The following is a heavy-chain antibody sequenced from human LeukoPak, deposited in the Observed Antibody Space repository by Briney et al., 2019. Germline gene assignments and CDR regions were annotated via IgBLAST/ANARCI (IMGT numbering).Heavy chain of an antibody. CDR2: MKQDGSVR. J-gene: IGHJ5*02. Sequence: GGSLRLSCEGSGFSFSSSWMTWVRQAPGKGLEWVANMKQDGSVRNYADSVKGRFTISRDNAKNSLYLQMNSLRPDDTAVYYCARDRGSGFDPWGQGTLVSVSS. D-gene: IGHD3-10*01. V-gene: IGHV3-7*01. CDR3: ARDRGSGFDP. CDR1: GFSFSSSW.